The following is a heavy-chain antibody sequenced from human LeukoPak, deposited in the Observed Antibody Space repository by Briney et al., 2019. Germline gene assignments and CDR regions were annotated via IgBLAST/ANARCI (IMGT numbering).Heavy chain of an antibody. CDR1: GFTFSSYW. CDR2: IKQDGSAK. CDR3: ARFSGRN. V-gene: IGHV3-7*01. J-gene: IGHJ1*01. D-gene: IGHD2-15*01. Sequence: GGPLRLSCVASGFTFSSYWMSWVRQAPGKGLEWVANIKQDGSAKYYVDSVKGRFTISRDNAKNSLYLQMGSLRAEDTAVYYCARFSGRNWGQGTLVTVSS.